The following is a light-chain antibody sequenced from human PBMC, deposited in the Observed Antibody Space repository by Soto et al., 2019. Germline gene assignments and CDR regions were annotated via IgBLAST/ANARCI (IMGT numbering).Light chain of an antibody. CDR1: QSVSSNY. J-gene: IGKJ1*01. CDR3: QQYGSSPRT. Sequence: EIVLTQSPGTLSLSPGERATPSCRASQSVSSNYLAWYQQKPGQAPRLLIYGASTRATGIPDRFSGSGSGTDFSLTITRLEPEDFAMYYCQQYGSSPRTFGQGTKVDIK. V-gene: IGKV3-20*01. CDR2: GAS.